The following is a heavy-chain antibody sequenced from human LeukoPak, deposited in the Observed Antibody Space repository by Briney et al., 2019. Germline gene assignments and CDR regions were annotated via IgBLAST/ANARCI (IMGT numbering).Heavy chain of an antibody. CDR3: AKDFGTVTTSPGGV. J-gene: IGHJ4*02. V-gene: IGHV3-23*01. CDR2: ISGSGGST. Sequence: SGGSLRLSCAASGFTFSSYAMSWVRQAPGKGLEWVSAISGSGGSTYYADSVKGRFTISRDNSKNTLYLQMNSLRAEDTAVYYCAKDFGTVTTSPGGVWGQGTLVTVSS. D-gene: IGHD4-17*01. CDR1: GFTFSSYA.